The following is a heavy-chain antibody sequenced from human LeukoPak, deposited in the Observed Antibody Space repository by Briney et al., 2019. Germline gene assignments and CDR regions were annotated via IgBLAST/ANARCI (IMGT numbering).Heavy chain of an antibody. D-gene: IGHD1-26*01. V-gene: IGHV3-30-3*01. Sequence: SGGSLRLSCAVSGFTFRKYAIHWVRQAPGQGLEWVAFISYDGSTKYYADSVKGRFTISRDNSQNTLDLQMNSLRAEDTAVYYCARDLSERYSTDYWGQGTLVTVSS. CDR3: ARDLSERYSTDY. J-gene: IGHJ4*02. CDR1: GFTFRKYA. CDR2: ISYDGSTK.